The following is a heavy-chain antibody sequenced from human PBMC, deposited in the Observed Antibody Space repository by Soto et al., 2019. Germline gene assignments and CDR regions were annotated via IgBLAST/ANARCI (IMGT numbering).Heavy chain of an antibody. CDR3: ARVDVKYGYSSSLRV. CDR1: GGSVSSGSYY. Sequence: SETLSLTCTVSGGSVSSGSYYWSWIRQPPGKGLEWIGYIYYSGSTNYNPSLKSRVTISVDTSKNQFSLKLSSVTAADTAVYYCARVDVKYGYSSSLRVWGQGTTVTVSS. D-gene: IGHD6-13*01. CDR2: IYYSGST. J-gene: IGHJ6*02. V-gene: IGHV4-61*01.